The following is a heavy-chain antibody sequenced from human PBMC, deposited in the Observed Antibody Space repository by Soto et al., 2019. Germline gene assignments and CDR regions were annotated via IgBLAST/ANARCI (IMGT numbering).Heavy chain of an antibody. Sequence: PGGSLRLSCAASGSTFSSNAISWVRQAPGKGLEWVSGISSSGGSTYYADSVKGRFAISRDNSKNMLYLQMNNLRAEDTAVYYCAKAQGGSYFDYWGQGTLVTVSS. D-gene: IGHD2-15*01. CDR3: AKAQGGSYFDY. CDR2: ISSSGGST. CDR1: GSTFSSNA. J-gene: IGHJ4*02. V-gene: IGHV3-23*01.